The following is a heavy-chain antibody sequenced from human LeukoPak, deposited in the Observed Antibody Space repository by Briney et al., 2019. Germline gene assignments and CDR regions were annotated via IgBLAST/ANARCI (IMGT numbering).Heavy chain of an antibody. CDR1: GYTFSNYG. CDR3: ARDDYGDY. V-gene: IGHV1-18*01. CDR2: ISAYNGNT. J-gene: IGHJ4*02. Sequence: ASVKVSCKTSGYTFSNYGISWVRQAPGQGLEWMGWISAYNGNTNYAQKLQGRVTVTTDTSTSTAYMELRSLRPDDTAVYYCARDDYGDYWGQGTLVTVSS.